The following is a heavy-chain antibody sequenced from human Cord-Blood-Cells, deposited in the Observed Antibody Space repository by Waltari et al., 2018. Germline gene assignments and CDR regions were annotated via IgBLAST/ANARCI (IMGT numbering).Heavy chain of an antibody. V-gene: IGHV4-38-2*02. J-gene: IGHJ3*02. D-gene: IGHD6-6*01. Sequence: QVQLQESGPGLVKPSETLSLTCTVSGYSISRGYYWGWIQPPPGKGLEWIGSIYHSGSTYYNPSLKSRVTISVDTSKNQFSLKLSSVTAADTAVYYCARAPRESSSSGLAFDIWGQGTMVTVSS. CDR1: GYSISRGYY. CDR3: ARAPRESSSSGLAFDI. CDR2: IYHSGST.